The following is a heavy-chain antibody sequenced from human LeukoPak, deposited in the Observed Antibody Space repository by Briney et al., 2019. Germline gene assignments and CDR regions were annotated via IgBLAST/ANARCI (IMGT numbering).Heavy chain of an antibody. D-gene: IGHD3-9*01. V-gene: IGHV3-7*01. J-gene: IGHJ4*02. CDR2: IKEDGSEK. Sequence: AGGSLRLSCAAPGFPFSTYWMTWVRQAPGKGLEWVANIKEDGSEKNYVDSVKGRFAISRDNAKNSLYLQMNSLRAEDTAVYYCAREAQFYDILTGYQGFFDYWGQGTLVTVSS. CDR3: AREAQFYDILTGYQGFFDY. CDR1: GFPFSTYW.